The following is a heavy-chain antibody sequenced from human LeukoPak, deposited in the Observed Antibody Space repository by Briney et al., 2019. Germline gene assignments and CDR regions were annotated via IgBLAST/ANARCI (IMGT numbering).Heavy chain of an antibody. D-gene: IGHD1-26*01. CDR2: IYYTGST. CDR3: ARISHSGSYY. CDR1: GDSISGYY. Sequence: SETLSLTCTVSGDSISGYYWSWIRQPPGKRLEWIGYIYYTGSTNYNPSLKSRVTMSVDTSKNQFSLKLSSVTAADTAVYYCARISHSGSYYWGQGTLVTVSS. V-gene: IGHV4-59*12. J-gene: IGHJ4*02.